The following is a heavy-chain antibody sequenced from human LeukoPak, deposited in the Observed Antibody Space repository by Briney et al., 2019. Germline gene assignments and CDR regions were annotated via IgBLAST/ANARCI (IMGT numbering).Heavy chain of an antibody. Sequence: PGGSLRLSCAASGFTFSSYGMHWVRQAPGKGLEWVAVISYDGSNKYYADSVKGRFTISRDNSKNTLYLQMNSLRAEDTAVYYCAKDLDSSGYYLFSAGDYWGQGTLVTVSS. D-gene: IGHD3-22*01. J-gene: IGHJ4*02. V-gene: IGHV3-30*18. CDR3: AKDLDSSGYYLFSAGDY. CDR1: GFTFSSYG. CDR2: ISYDGSNK.